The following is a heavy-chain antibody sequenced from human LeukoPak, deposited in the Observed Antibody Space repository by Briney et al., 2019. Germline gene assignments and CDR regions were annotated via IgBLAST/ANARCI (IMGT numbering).Heavy chain of an antibody. J-gene: IGHJ3*02. CDR1: DDSFSSHY. D-gene: IGHD4-17*01. CDR3: ARDLVTVTKGFDI. CDR2: ISYIGST. V-gene: IGHV4-59*11. Sequence: PSENLSLTCAVSDDSFSSHYWTWVRQPPGKGLEWIGYISYIGSTNYNPSLKSRVTISIATSKNQFSLKLSSVTAADTAVYYCARDLVTVTKGFDIWGQGTMVSVSS.